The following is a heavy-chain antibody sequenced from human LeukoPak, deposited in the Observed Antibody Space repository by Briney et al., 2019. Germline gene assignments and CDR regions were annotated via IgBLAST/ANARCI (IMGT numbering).Heavy chain of an antibody. V-gene: IGHV1-8*03. CDR2: MNPNSGNT. CDR1: GYTFTSYD. Sequence: ASVKVSCKASGYTFTSYDINWVRQATGQGLEWMGWMNPNSGNTGYAQKFQGRVTITRNTSISTAYMELSSLRSEDTAVYYCARGHYYDSSGSAHNWFDPWGQGTLVTVSS. J-gene: IGHJ5*02. CDR3: ARGHYYDSSGSAHNWFDP. D-gene: IGHD3-22*01.